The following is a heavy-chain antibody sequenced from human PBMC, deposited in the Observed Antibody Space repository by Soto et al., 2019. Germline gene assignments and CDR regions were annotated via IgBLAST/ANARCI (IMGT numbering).Heavy chain of an antibody. CDR1: GFTFSSYD. J-gene: IGHJ4*02. Sequence: GGSLRLSCAASGFTFSSYDMHWVRQATGKGLEWVSAIGTAGDTYYPGSVKGRFTISRENAKNSLYLQMNSLGAGDTAVYYCAREGQGGGFDYWGQGTLVTVSS. CDR2: IGTAGDT. D-gene: IGHD3-16*01. CDR3: AREGQGGGFDY. V-gene: IGHV3-13*01.